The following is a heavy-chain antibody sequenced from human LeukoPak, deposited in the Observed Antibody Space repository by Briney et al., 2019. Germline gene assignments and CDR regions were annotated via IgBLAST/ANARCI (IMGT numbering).Heavy chain of an antibody. Sequence: PGGSLRLSCAASGFTFSSYSMNWVRQAPGKGLEWVSSISSSRNYIYYADSVKGRFTISRDNAKSSLYLQMNSLRAEYTAVYYCARGAGGFYGMDVWGQGTTVTVSS. CDR3: ARGAGGFYGMDV. V-gene: IGHV3-21*04. D-gene: IGHD3-16*01. CDR1: GFTFSSYS. J-gene: IGHJ6*02. CDR2: ISSSRNYI.